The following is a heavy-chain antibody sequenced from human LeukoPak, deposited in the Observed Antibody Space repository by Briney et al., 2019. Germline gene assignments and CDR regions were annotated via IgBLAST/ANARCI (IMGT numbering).Heavy chain of an antibody. J-gene: IGHJ3*02. Sequence: ASVKVSCKASGYTFTGYYMHWVRQAPGQGLEWMGWINPNSGGTNYAQKFQGRVTMTRDTSISTAYMELSSLRSEDTAVYYCARGYKRITIFGVVTTYDAFDIWGQGTMVTVSS. D-gene: IGHD3-3*01. CDR2: INPNSGGT. CDR3: ARGYKRITIFGVVTTYDAFDI. CDR1: GYTFTGYY. V-gene: IGHV1-2*02.